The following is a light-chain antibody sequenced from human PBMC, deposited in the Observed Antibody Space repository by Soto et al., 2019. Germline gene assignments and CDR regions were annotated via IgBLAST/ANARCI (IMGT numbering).Light chain of an antibody. J-gene: IGKJ4*01. V-gene: IGKV3-11*01. CDR2: DAS. CDR3: QQRSNWLT. Sequence: EIVLTQSPATLSLSPGERATLSCRASQSVSSYLAWYQQKPGQAPRLLIYDASNRATGIPARFSGSGSGTDFTLTISSLLPEDFAVYYCQQRSNWLTFGGGTKVELK. CDR1: QSVSSY.